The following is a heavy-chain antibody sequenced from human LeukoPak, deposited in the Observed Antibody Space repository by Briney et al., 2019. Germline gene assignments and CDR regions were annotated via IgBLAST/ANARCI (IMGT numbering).Heavy chain of an antibody. V-gene: IGHV3-21*01. D-gene: IGHD5-18*01. J-gene: IGHJ4*02. CDR1: GFTFSSYA. Sequence: GRSLRLSCAASGFTFSSYAMNWVRQAPGKGLEWVSSISSSSYIYYADSVKGRFTISRDNAKNSLYLQMNSLRAEDTAVYYCARVLRVWAMDTALDYWGQGTLVTVSS. CDR3: ARVLRVWAMDTALDY. CDR2: ISSSSYI.